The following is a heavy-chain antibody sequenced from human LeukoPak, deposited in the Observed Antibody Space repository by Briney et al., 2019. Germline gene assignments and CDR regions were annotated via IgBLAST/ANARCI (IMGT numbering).Heavy chain of an antibody. CDR1: GFTFSSYG. D-gene: IGHD6-19*01. CDR2: IRYDGSNK. CDR3: ARDFGMAVTATYFDY. Sequence: GGSLRLSCAASGFTFSSYGMHWVRQAPGKGLEWVSFIRYDGSNKYYADSVKGRFTISRDNSKNTLYLQMNSLRAEDTAVYYCARDFGMAVTATYFDYWGQGTLVTVSS. V-gene: IGHV3-30*02. J-gene: IGHJ4*02.